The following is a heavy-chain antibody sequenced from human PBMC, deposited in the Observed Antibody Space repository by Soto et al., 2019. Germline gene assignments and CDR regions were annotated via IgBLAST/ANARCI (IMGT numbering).Heavy chain of an antibody. CDR2: IVVGSGNT. CDR3: AAESRSGLPQAFDY. CDR1: GFTFTSSA. J-gene: IGHJ4*02. V-gene: IGHV1-58*02. Sequence: ASVKVSXKASGFTFTSSAMQWVRQARGQSIEWIGWIVVGSGNTNYAQKFQERVTITRDMSTSTAYMELSSLRSEDTAVYYCAAESRSGLPQAFDYWGQGTLVTVSS. D-gene: IGHD3-22*01.